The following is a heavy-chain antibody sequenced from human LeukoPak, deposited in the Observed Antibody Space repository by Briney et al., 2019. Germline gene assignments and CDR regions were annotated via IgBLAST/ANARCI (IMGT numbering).Heavy chain of an antibody. CDR2: ISAYNGNT. V-gene: IGHV1-18*01. CDR3: AITYCGGDCHSPGDWYFDL. Sequence: VASVKVSCKASGYTFTSYGISWVRQAPGQGLEWMGWISAYNGNTNYAQKLQGRVTMTTDTSTSTAYMELRSLRSDDTAVYYCAITYCGGDCHSPGDWYFDLWGRGTLVTVSS. J-gene: IGHJ2*01. CDR1: GYTFTSYG. D-gene: IGHD2-21*02.